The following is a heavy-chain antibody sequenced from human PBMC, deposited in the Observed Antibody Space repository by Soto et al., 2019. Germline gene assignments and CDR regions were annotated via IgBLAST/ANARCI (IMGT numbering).Heavy chain of an antibody. D-gene: IGHD3-10*01. V-gene: IGHV3-23*01. J-gene: IGHJ4*02. CDR1: GFTFRSYA. CDR3: AITEYGSESYYTDYFHY. CDR2: ISGSGGST. Sequence: EVQLLESGGGLVQPGGSLRLSCAASGFTFRSYAMSWVRQAPGKGLEWVSAISGSGGSTYYADSVKGRFTISRDNSKNTLYLQMNSLRAEDTAVYYCAITEYGSESYYTDYFHYWVQGTLVTVSS.